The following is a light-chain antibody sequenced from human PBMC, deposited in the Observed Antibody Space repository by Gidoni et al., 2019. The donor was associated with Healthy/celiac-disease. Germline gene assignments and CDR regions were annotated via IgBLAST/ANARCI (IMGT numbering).Light chain of an antibody. V-gene: IGKV1-33*01. Sequence: DIQMTQSPSSLSASVGDRVTITCQASQDISNYLNWDQQKPGKAPKLLIYDASNLETGVPSRFSGSGSGTDFTFTISSLQPEDIATYYCQQYDNLPCTFGQGTKVEIK. CDR2: DAS. CDR1: QDISNY. J-gene: IGKJ1*01. CDR3: QQYDNLPCT.